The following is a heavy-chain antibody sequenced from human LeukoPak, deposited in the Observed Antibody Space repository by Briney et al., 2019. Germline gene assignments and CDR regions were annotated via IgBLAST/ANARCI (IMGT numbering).Heavy chain of an antibody. CDR3: ARIRALSYYDSSGDLYYFQY. Sequence: SGTLALTCAGLGGSISSSNWWSWVRQPPGEGLEGVGGIYHSGSTNYNPSLKSRVTIPVDTSKNQFSLKLSSVTAADTAVYYCARIRALSYYDSSGDLYYFQYWGQGTLVTVSS. J-gene: IGHJ4*02. D-gene: IGHD3-22*01. CDR1: GGSISSSNW. V-gene: IGHV4-4*02. CDR2: IYHSGST.